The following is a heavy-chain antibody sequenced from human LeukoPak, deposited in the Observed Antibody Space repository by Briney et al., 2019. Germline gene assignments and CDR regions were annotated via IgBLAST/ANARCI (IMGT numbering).Heavy chain of an antibody. Sequence: KTSETLSLTCAVYIESFSGYYWTWIRQPPGKGLEWIGETTHSGSTNYNPSLKSRVTISVDTSKSQFSLKLSSLIAADTAVYYCARARGDLSLDYWGRGTPVTVSS. D-gene: IGHD2-21*02. CDR2: TTHSGST. CDR3: ARARGDLSLDY. CDR1: IESFSGYY. J-gene: IGHJ4*02. V-gene: IGHV4-34*01.